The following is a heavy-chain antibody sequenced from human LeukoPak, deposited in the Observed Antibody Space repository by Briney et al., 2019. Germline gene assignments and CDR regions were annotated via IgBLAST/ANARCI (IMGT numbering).Heavy chain of an antibody. CDR2: IYYSGST. CDR1: GGSISSYY. J-gene: IGHJ2*01. Sequence: SETLSLTCTVSGGSISSYYWSWIRQPPGKGLEWIGYIYYSGSTNYNPSLKSRVTISVDTSKNQFSLKLSSVTAADTAVYYCAGHPSWYFDLWGRGTLVTVSS. CDR3: AGHPSWYFDL. V-gene: IGHV4-59*08.